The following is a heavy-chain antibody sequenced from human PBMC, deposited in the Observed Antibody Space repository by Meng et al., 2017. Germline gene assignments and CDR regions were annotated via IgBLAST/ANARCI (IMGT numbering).Heavy chain of an antibody. CDR1: GYTFTSYA. V-gene: IGHV1-3*01. CDR3: ARDKLKTFDP. J-gene: IGHJ5*02. CDR2: INAGNGNT. Sequence: QVQLVEYGAEVKRPGASMKVSCKASGYTFTSYAMHWVRQAPGQRLEWMGWINAGNGNTKYSQKFQGRVTITRDTSASTAYMELSSLRSEDTAVYYCARDKLKTFDPWGQGTLVTVSS.